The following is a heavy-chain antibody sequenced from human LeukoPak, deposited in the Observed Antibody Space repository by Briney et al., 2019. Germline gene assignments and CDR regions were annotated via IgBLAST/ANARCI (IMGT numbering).Heavy chain of an antibody. CDR1: GFPFSSYW. Sequence: PGGSLRLSFSASGFPFSSYWMPWVRPAPGKGLVLVSRINSDGSNTNYADSVRGRFTISRDNAKNTLYLQMNSLRAEDSAVYYCARGSYDVSSGYYWGQGTLVTVSS. V-gene: IGHV3-74*01. D-gene: IGHD4-23*01. J-gene: IGHJ4*02. CDR3: ARGSYDVSSGYY. CDR2: INSDGSNT.